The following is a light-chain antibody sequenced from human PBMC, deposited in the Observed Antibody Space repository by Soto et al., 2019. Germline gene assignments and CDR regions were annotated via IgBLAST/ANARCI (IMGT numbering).Light chain of an antibody. Sequence: EIVLTQSPGTLSLSPGVRATLSCRASQSDSSSYLAWYQQKPGQAPRLLIYDASSRATGIPDRFSGSGSGTDFTLTISRLEPEDFAVYYCQQYGSSLYTFGQGTKLEIK. CDR3: QQYGSSLYT. V-gene: IGKV3-20*01. J-gene: IGKJ2*01. CDR1: QSDSSSY. CDR2: DAS.